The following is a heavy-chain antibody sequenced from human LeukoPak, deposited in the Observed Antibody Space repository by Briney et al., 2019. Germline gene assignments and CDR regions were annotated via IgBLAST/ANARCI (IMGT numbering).Heavy chain of an antibody. CDR2: IYYSGST. CDR3: ARIPYSYAEVGAFDI. V-gene: IGHV4-39*01. J-gene: IGHJ3*02. Sequence: SETLSLTCTVSGGSISSSSYYWGWIRQPPGKGLEWIGSIYYSGSTYYNPSLKSRVTISVDTSKNQFSLKLSSVTAADAAVYYCARIPYSYAEVGAFDIWGQGTMVTVSS. CDR1: GGSISSSSYY. D-gene: IGHD5-18*01.